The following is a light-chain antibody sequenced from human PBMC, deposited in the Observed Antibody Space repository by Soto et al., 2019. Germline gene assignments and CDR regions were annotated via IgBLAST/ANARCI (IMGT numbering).Light chain of an antibody. CDR1: QSLIFIDGDTY. CDR2: KVS. Sequence: DVVMTQSPLSPPVTLGQPASISCRSTQSLIFIDGDTYLNWFQQRPGQSPRRLIYKVSNRDSGVXEXXRGSGSGTDFTLQISRVEAEDVGIYYCMQGAHWPPTFGQGTKVEI. V-gene: IGKV2-30*01. J-gene: IGKJ1*01. CDR3: MQGAHWPPT.